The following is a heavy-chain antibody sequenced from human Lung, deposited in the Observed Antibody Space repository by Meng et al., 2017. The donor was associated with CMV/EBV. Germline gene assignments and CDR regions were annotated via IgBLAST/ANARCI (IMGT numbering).Heavy chain of an antibody. D-gene: IGHD4/OR15-4a*01. CDR3: ARCWESYYYYGMDV. V-gene: IGHV3-23*01. CDR1: GFAFSSLA. CDR2: ISGSGGST. Sequence: GEXXKISCAASGFAFSSLAMSWVRLAPGKGLEWVSVISGSGGSTYYADSVKGRFTISRDNSKNTLYLQMNSLRAEDTAVYYCARCWESYYYYGMDVWGQGTRVTVS. J-gene: IGHJ6*02.